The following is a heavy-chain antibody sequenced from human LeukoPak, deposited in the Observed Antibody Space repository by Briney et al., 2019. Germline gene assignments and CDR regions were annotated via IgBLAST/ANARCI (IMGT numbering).Heavy chain of an antibody. Sequence: GGSLRLSCAASGFTFSSYAMSWVRQAPGKGLEWVANIKKDGSETYYVDSVKGRFTISRDNAKNSLYLQMNSLRAEDTAMYYCARGRYSGTTYYFDYWGQGTLVTVSS. CDR1: GFTFSSYA. J-gene: IGHJ4*02. CDR2: IKKDGSET. V-gene: IGHV3-7*03. CDR3: ARGRYSGTTYYFDY. D-gene: IGHD5-12*01.